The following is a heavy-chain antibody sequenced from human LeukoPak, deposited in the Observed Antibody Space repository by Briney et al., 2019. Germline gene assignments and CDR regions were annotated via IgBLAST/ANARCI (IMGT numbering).Heavy chain of an antibody. CDR2: ISWNSGSI. CDR1: GFTFDDYA. J-gene: IGHJ4*02. CDR3: ARDNYYYGSGSYYGDEKNHADY. V-gene: IGHV3-9*01. D-gene: IGHD3-10*01. Sequence: PGGSLRLSCAASGFTFDDYAMEWVRQAPGKGLEWVSGISWNSGSIGYADSVKGRFTISRDNAKNSLYLQMNSLRAEDTAVYYCARDNYYYGSGSYYGDEKNHADYWGQGTLVTVSS.